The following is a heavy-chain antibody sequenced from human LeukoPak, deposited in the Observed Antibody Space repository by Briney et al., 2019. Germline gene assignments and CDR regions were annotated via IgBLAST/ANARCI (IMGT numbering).Heavy chain of an antibody. CDR1: GFTFSSYW. CDR3: ARDVDFDY. CDR2: INSDGTST. Sequence: GGSLRLSCVASGFTFSSYWMHWVRHDPVKGLVWVSRINSDGTSTTYADSVKGRFTISRDNAEKAVYLQMDSLTADDSAVYYCARDVDFDYWGQGTPVTVPS. V-gene: IGHV3-74*01. J-gene: IGHJ4*02.